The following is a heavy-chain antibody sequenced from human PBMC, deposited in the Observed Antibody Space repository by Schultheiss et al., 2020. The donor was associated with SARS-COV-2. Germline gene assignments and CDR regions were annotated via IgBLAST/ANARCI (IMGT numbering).Heavy chain of an antibody. J-gene: IGHJ4*02. CDR1: GGSFSGYY. Sequence: SETLSLTCGVYGGSFSGYYWSWIRQPPGKGLEWIGYIYYSGSTNYNPSLKSRVTISVDTSKNQLSLRLTSLTAADTAVYYCARGYYDSSGFHSGPSAYWGQGTLVTVSS. CDR2: IYYSGST. D-gene: IGHD3-22*01. V-gene: IGHV4-59*01. CDR3: ARGYYDSSGFHSGPSAY.